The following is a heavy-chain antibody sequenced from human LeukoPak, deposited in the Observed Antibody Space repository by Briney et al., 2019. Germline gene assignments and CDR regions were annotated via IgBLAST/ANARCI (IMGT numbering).Heavy chain of an antibody. V-gene: IGHV4-59*01. J-gene: IGHJ6*02. D-gene: IGHD5-18*01. CDR1: GGSISSYY. CDR2: IYYSGST. CDR3: ARADTPYSGMDV. Sequence: SETLSLTCTVSGGSISSYYWSWIRQPPGKGLEWIGYIYYSGSTNYNPSLKSRVTISVDTSKNQFSLKLSSVTAADTAVYYCARADTPYSGMDVWGQGTTVTVSS.